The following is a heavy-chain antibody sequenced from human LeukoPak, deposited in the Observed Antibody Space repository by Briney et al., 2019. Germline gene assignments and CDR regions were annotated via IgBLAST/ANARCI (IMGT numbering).Heavy chain of an antibody. D-gene: IGHD6-19*01. CDR2: IYYSGST. V-gene: IGHV4-39*07. CDR3: ARLGSGCLDY. CDR1: GGSISGSSYY. J-gene: IGHJ4*02. Sequence: SETLSLTCTVSGGSISGSSYYWGWIRQSPVKGLEWIGSIYYSGSTNYNPSLKSRVTISVDTSKNQFSLKLSSVTAADTAVYYCARLGSGCLDYWGQGALVTVSS.